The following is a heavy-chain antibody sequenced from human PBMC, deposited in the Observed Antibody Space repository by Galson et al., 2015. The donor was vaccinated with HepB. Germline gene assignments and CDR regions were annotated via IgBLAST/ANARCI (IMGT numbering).Heavy chain of an antibody. D-gene: IGHD3-9*01. J-gene: IGHJ6*03. CDR1: GYTFTSYD. CDR3: ATALRYFDWFYYYYYMDV. CDR2: MNPNSGNT. Sequence: VSCKASGYTFTSYDINWVRQATGQGLEWMGWMNPNSGNTGYAQKFQGRVTMTRNTSISTAYMELSSLRSEDTAVYYCATALRYFDWFYYYYYMDVWGKGTTATVSS. V-gene: IGHV1-8*01.